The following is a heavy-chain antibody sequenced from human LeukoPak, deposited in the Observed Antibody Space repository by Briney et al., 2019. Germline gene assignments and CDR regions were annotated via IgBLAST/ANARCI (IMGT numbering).Heavy chain of an antibody. V-gene: IGHV4-61*02. CDR1: GGSISSGSYY. CDR2: IYTSGST. D-gene: IGHD2-2*01. J-gene: IGHJ6*02. CDR3: ASATYCSSTSCYQEYYYGMDV. Sequence: PSQTLSLTCTVSGGSISSGSYYWSWIRQPAGKGLEWIGRIYTSGSTNYNPSLKSRVTISVDTSKNQFSLKLSSVTAADTAAYYCASATYCSSTSCYQEYYYGMDVWGQGTTVTVSS.